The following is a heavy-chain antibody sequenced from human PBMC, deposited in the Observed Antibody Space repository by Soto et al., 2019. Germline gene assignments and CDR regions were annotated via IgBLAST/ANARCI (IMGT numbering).Heavy chain of an antibody. Sequence: QVQLVQSGAEVKKPGSSVKVSCKASGGTFSSYAISWVRQAPGQGLEWMGGIIPIFGTANYAQKFQGRVTITAXXSXSXXYMELSSLRSEDTAVYYCARVAAGIAVDPSWWFDPWGQGTLVTVSS. D-gene: IGHD6-19*01. V-gene: IGHV1-69*12. CDR3: ARVAAGIAVDPSWWFDP. CDR2: IIPIFGTA. J-gene: IGHJ5*02. CDR1: GGTFSSYA.